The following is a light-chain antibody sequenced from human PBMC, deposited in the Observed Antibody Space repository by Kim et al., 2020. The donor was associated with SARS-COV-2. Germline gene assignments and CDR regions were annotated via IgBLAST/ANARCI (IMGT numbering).Light chain of an antibody. Sequence: RVTISCTRDGPNIGGSYDVHWLQPLPGTAPKRLIHGKSNRPSGVPGRFSGSKSGTSASLAITGLQAEDEADYYCQSYDSSLSGRVFGGGTQLTVL. CDR3: QSYDSSLSGRV. CDR1: GPNIGGSYD. CDR2: GKS. V-gene: IGLV1-40*01. J-gene: IGLJ2*01.